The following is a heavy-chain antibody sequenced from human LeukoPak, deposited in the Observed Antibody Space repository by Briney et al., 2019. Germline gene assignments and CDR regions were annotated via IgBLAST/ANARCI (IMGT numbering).Heavy chain of an antibody. D-gene: IGHD3-3*01. CDR3: ARVAYDFWSGYYTAYYMDV. J-gene: IGHJ6*03. CDR1: GGSISSSSYY. Sequence: SETLSLTCTVSGGSISSSSYYWGWIRQPPGKGLEWIGSIYYGGSTYYNPSLKSRVTISVDTSKNQFSLKLSSVTAADTAVYYCARVAYDFWSGYYTAYYMDVWGKGTTVTVSS. V-gene: IGHV4-39*07. CDR2: IYYGGST.